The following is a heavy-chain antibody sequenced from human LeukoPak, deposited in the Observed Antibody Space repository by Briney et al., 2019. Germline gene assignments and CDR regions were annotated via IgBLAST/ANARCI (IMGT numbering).Heavy chain of an antibody. V-gene: IGHV4-59*12. D-gene: IGHD1-7*01. CDR2: IYYSGST. CDR3: ARATTRPLSGYFDL. Sequence: PSETLSLTCTVSGGSISSYYWSWIRQPPGKGLEWIGYIYYSGSTYYNPSLKSRVTISVDTSKNQFSLKLSSVTAADTAVYYCARATTRPLSGYFDLWGRGTLVTVSS. J-gene: IGHJ2*01. CDR1: GGSISSYY.